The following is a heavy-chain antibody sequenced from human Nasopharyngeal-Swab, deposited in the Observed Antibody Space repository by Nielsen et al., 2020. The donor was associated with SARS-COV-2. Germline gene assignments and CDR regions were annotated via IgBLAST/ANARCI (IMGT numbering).Heavy chain of an antibody. CDR2: ISYDGSNN. J-gene: IGHJ6*02. CDR3: ARGLPPMDV. V-gene: IGHV3-30-3*01. Sequence: GGSLRLSCAASGVTFSSYAMHWVRQAPGKGLEWVAVISYDGSNNYYADSVKGRFTISRDNSKNTLYLQMNSLRAEDTAVYYCARGLPPMDVWGQGTTVTVSS. CDR1: GVTFSSYA.